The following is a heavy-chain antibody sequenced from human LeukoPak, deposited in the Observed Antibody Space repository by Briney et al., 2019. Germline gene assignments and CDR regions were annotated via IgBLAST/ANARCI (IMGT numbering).Heavy chain of an antibody. CDR2: ISSSSSHI. J-gene: IGHJ4*02. D-gene: IGHD1-1*01. V-gene: IGHV3-21*01. CDR1: GFTFSTYS. Sequence: PGGSLRLSCAASGFTFSTYSMNWVRQAPGKGLEWVSSISSSSSHIYYADSMKGRFTISRDNAKNSLCLQMNSLRAEDTAVYYCARDPFKGGGTSTHFDYWGQGTLVTVSS. CDR3: ARDPFKGGGTSTHFDY.